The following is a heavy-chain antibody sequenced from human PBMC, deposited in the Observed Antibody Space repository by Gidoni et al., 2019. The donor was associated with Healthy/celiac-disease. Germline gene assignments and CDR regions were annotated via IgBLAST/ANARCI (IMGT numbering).Heavy chain of an antibody. CDR1: GFTFSSYA. J-gene: IGHJ3*02. D-gene: IGHD2-15*01. CDR2: ISGSGGST. V-gene: IGHV3-23*01. Sequence: EVQLLESGGGLVQPGGSLRLSCAASGFTFSSYAMSWVRQAPGKGLGWVSAISGSGGSTYYADSVKGRFTISRDNSKNTLYLQMNSLRAEDTAVYYCAKDQLGYCSGGSCYGNWDAFDIWGQGTMVTVSS. CDR3: AKDQLGYCSGGSCYGNWDAFDI.